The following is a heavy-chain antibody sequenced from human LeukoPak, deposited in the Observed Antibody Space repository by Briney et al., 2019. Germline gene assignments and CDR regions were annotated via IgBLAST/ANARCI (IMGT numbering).Heavy chain of an antibody. D-gene: IGHD3-3*01. J-gene: IGHJ4*02. CDR1: GGSISSGSYY. CDR3: ARESSLLRSTDY. CDR2: IYTSGST. V-gene: IGHV4-61*02. Sequence: SETLSLTCTVSGGSISSGSYYWSWIRQPAGTGREWLGRIYTSGSTNYNPSLKSRVIISVDTSKNQFSLKLSSVTAADTAVYYCARESSLLRSTDYWGQGTLVTVSS.